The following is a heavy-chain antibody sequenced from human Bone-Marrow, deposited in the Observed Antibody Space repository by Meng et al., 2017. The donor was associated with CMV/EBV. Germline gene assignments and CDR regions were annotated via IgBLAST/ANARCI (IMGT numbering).Heavy chain of an antibody. V-gene: IGHV1-2*02. CDR3: ARTWSYNWNYVGAYYFDY. CDR1: GYTFTGYY. J-gene: IGHJ4*02. Sequence: ASVKVSCKASGYTFTGYYMHWVRQAPGQGLEWMGWINPNSGGTNYAQKFQGRVTMTRDTSISTAYMELSRLRSDDTAVYYCARTWSYNWNYVGAYYFDYWGQRNLVNVAS. D-gene: IGHD1-7*01. CDR2: INPNSGGT.